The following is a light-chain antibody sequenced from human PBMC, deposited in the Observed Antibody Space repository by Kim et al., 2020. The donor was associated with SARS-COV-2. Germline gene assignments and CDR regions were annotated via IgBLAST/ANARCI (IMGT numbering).Light chain of an antibody. CDR1: NIGSKN. CDR2: RDS. J-gene: IGLJ2*01. Sequence: GATGQTARITCGGNNIGSKNVHWYQQKPGQAPVLVIYRDSNRPSGIPERFSGSNSGNTATLTISRAQAGDEADYYCQVWDSSTVVFGGGTQLTVL. V-gene: IGLV3-9*01. CDR3: QVWDSSTVV.